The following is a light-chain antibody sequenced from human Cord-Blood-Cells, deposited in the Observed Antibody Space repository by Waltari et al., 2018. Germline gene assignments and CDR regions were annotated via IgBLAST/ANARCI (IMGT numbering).Light chain of an antibody. J-gene: IGKJ1*01. V-gene: IGKV1-39*01. Sequence: DIQMTQSPSSLSASVGDRVTITCRASQSISSYLNWYQQKPGKAPKLLIYAASSVQSGVPSRFSGSGSRTDFTLTISSLQPEDFATYYCQQSYSTPPWTFGQGTKVEIK. CDR2: AAS. CDR3: QQSYSTPPWT. CDR1: QSISSY.